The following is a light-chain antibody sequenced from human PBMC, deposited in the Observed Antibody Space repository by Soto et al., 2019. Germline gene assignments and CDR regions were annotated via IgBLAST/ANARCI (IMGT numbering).Light chain of an antibody. CDR1: SSNIGNNY. V-gene: IGLV1-51*01. CDR2: DNN. J-gene: IGLJ2*01. CDR3: GTWDSSLSPGV. Sequence: QSVLTQPPSVSAAPGQKVTISCSGSSSNIGNNYVSWYQQLPGTAPKLLIYDNNKRPSGIPDRFSGSKSGTSATLGITGLQTGDEADYYCGTWDSSLSPGVFSGGTKLTVL.